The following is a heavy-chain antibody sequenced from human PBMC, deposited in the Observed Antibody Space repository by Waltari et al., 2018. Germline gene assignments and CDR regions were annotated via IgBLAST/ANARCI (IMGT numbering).Heavy chain of an antibody. V-gene: IGHV4-34*01. CDR2: INHSGST. Sequence: QVQLQQWGAGLLKPSETLSLTCAVYGGSFSGYYWSWIRQPPGKGLEWIGEINHSGSTNYNPSLKSRVTISVDTSKNQFSLKLSSVTAADTAVYYCARGLISFWFDYWGQGTLVTVSS. J-gene: IGHJ4*02. CDR3: ARGLISFWFDY. D-gene: IGHD3-3*01. CDR1: GGSFSGYY.